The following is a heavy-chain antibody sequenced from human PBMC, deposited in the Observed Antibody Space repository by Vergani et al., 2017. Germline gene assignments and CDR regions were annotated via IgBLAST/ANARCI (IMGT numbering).Heavy chain of an antibody. CDR3: ARDPSTVTTYLYNWFDP. J-gene: IGHJ5*02. CDR2: ISYDGSNK. CDR1: GFTFSSYA. Sequence: QVQLVESGGGVVQPGRSLRLSCAASGFTFSSYAMHWVRQAPGKGLEGVAVISYDGSNKYYADSVKGRFTISRDNSKNTLYLQMNSLRAEDTAVYYCARDPSTVTTYLYNWFDPWGQGTLVTVSS. V-gene: IGHV3-30-3*01. D-gene: IGHD4-11*01.